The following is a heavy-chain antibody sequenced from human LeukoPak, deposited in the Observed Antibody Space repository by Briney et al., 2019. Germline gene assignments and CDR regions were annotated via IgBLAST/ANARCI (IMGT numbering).Heavy chain of an antibody. Sequence: GGSLRLSCAASGFTFSSYSMNWVRRAPGKGLEWVSSISSSSSYIYYADSVKGRFTISRDNAKNSLYLQMNSLRAEDTAVYYCARDLTLSYYYDSSGYNDYWGQGTLVTVSS. D-gene: IGHD3-22*01. CDR3: ARDLTLSYYYDSSGYNDY. V-gene: IGHV3-21*01. CDR2: ISSSSSYI. J-gene: IGHJ4*02. CDR1: GFTFSSYS.